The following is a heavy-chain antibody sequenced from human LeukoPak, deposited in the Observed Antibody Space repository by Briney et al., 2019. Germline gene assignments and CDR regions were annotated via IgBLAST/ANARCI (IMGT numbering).Heavy chain of an antibody. CDR1: GYTFTSYW. CDR3: ARRIAGGGVDY. D-gene: IGHD6-13*01. V-gene: IGHV5-51*01. CDR2: ISPGDSDT. J-gene: IGHJ4*02. Sequence: GESLKIACKASGYTFTSYWIGWVRQMPGKGLEWMGIISPGDSDTRYSPSFQGQVTISADKSISTAYLQWSSLKASDTAMYYCARRIAGGGVDYWGQGTLVTVSS.